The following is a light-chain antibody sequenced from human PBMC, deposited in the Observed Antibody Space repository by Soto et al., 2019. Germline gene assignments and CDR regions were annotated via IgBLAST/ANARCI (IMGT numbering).Light chain of an antibody. CDR2: EVS. J-gene: IGLJ3*02. CDR3: SSYTSSSTRV. Sequence: SVLTQPASVSGSPGQSITISCTGTSSGVGGYNYVSWYQQHPGKAPKLMIYEVSNRPSGVSNRFSGSKSGNTASLTISGLQAEDEADYYFSSYTSSSTRVFGGGTKLTVL. V-gene: IGLV2-14*01. CDR1: SSGVGGYNY.